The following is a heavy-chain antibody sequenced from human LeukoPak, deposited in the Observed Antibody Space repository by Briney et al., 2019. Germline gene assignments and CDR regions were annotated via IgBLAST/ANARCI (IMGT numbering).Heavy chain of an antibody. D-gene: IGHD5-18*01. Sequence: PGGSLKLSCAASGFTFSGSAMHWVRQASGKGLEWVGRIRSKANTYATAYAASVKGRFTISRDDSKNTAYLQMNSLRAEDTAVYYCARVDTAMVFDYWGQGTLVTVSS. CDR3: ARVDTAMVFDY. V-gene: IGHV3-73*01. J-gene: IGHJ4*02. CDR2: IRSKANTYAT. CDR1: GFTFSGSA.